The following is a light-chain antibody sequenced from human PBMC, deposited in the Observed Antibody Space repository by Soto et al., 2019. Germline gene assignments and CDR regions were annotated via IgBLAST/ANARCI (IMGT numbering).Light chain of an antibody. V-gene: IGKV4-1*01. Sequence: DIVMTQSPDSLAVSLGERATINCKSSQSVLYNSNNLNYLAWFQKRPGQPPRLLIFWASSRESGVPDRFSGSGSGTDFTLTISTLQAEDVAVYYCQQYYTAPRTFGQGTKVEIK. J-gene: IGKJ1*01. CDR2: WAS. CDR1: QSVLYNSNNLNY. CDR3: QQYYTAPRT.